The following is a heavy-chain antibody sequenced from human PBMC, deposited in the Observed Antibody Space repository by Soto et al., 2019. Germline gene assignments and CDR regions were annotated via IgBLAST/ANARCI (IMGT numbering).Heavy chain of an antibody. V-gene: IGHV1-69*02. Sequence: QVQLVQSGAEVKKPGSSVKVSCKASGGTFSSYTINCVRQAPGQGLEWVGRIIPILGIAKNAQKFQGRVTITADKSTSTAYMELSSLRSEDTAVYYCAAEYGANSAWGQGTLVTVSS. CDR3: AAEYGANSA. CDR1: GGTFSSYT. D-gene: IGHD4-17*01. CDR2: IIPILGIA. J-gene: IGHJ4*02.